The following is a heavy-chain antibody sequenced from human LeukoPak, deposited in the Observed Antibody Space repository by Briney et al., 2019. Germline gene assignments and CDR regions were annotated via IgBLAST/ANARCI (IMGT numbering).Heavy chain of an antibody. CDR2: IYHDRTDK. J-gene: IGHJ6*03. Sequence: GWSLRLSCAASGFTFSRFGMHWLRQAPGKGLEWVAFIYHDRTDKYYTHSAKDRFTISRDNSKNQLYLQMNRMRVADTGVYYCAKDSVAVAGTYYPYYMDVRGKGTTVTISS. CDR3: AKDSVAVAGTYYPYYMDV. D-gene: IGHD6-19*01. CDR1: GFTFSRFG. V-gene: IGHV3-33*06.